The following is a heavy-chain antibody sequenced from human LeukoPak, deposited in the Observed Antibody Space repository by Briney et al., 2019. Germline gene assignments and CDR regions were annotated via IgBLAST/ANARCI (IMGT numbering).Heavy chain of an antibody. CDR3: ARAVGGAFYMDV. J-gene: IGHJ6*03. V-gene: IGHV3-53*01. CDR1: GLTVNSSF. D-gene: IGHD3-16*01. Sequence: GGSLRLSCVASGLTVNSSFITWVRQAPGKGLEWVSVFYSGGATYYADPVKGRFTMSRDNSENTLYLQMNSLRVEDTGMYYCARAVGGAFYMDVWGKGTPVTVSS. CDR2: FYSGGAT.